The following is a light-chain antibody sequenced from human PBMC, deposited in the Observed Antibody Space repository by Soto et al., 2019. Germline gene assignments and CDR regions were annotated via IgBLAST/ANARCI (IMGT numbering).Light chain of an antibody. Sequence: DIVMTQSPDSLAVSLGERATINCTSSQSVLYSSNNKRYLAWYQQKPGQPPKLLISWASTRESGVPDRFSGSGSVTDFSLTISSLQAEDVAGYYCQQDFSSPLTFGQGTKLEIK. V-gene: IGKV4-1*01. CDR1: QSVLYSSNNKRY. CDR2: WAS. CDR3: QQDFSSPLT. J-gene: IGKJ2*01.